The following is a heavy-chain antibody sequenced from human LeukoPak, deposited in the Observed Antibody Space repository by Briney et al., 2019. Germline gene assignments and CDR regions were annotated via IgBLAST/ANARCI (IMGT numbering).Heavy chain of an antibody. CDR3: VKATYYYGSGSYYKAVGYFDY. V-gene: IGHV3-64D*06. D-gene: IGHD3-10*01. CDR1: GFTLSNYA. CDR2: ISSNGGST. J-gene: IGHJ4*02. Sequence: GGSLRLSCTASGFTLSNYAMHWVRQAPGKGLEYVSAISSNGGSTYYADSVKGRFTISRDNSKNTLYLQMSSLRAEDTAVYYCVKATYYYGSGSYYKAVGYFDYWGQGTLVTVSS.